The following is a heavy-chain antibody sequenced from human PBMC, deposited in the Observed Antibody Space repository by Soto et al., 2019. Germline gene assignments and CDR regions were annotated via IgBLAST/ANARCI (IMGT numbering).Heavy chain of an antibody. D-gene: IGHD1-26*01. Sequence: QVQLVESGGGVVQPGRSLRLSCAASGFTFSSYGMHWVRQAPGKGLEWVAVISYDGSNKYYADSVKGRFTISRDNSKNTLYLQMNSLRAEDTAVYYCAKEGQVGANIDAFDIWGQGTMVTVSS. CDR3: AKEGQVGANIDAFDI. CDR2: ISYDGSNK. CDR1: GFTFSSYG. J-gene: IGHJ3*02. V-gene: IGHV3-30*18.